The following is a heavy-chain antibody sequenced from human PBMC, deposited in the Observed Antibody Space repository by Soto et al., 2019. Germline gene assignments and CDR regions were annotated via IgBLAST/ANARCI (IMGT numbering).Heavy chain of an antibody. D-gene: IGHD2-2*01. Sequence: QVQLVQSGAEVKKPGASVKVSCKASGYTFTTYDINWVRQATGQGLEWMGWMNPNNGNTGYAQKFQGRVTMTRNTSISTAYMELSSLRSEDTAVYYCATRGYCSSTSCYDLGYWGQGTLVTVSS. CDR2: MNPNNGNT. J-gene: IGHJ4*02. CDR3: ATRGYCSSTSCYDLGY. CDR1: GYTFTTYD. V-gene: IGHV1-8*01.